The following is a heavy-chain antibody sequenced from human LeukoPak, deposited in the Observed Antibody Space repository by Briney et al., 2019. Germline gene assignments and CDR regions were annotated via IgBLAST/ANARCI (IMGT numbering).Heavy chain of an antibody. V-gene: IGHV1-2*02. D-gene: IGHD2-2*01. CDR3: ARFGYCSSTSCRDTRGPDAHYYYYMDV. CDR2: INPNSGGT. CDR1: GFTFTGYY. J-gene: IGHJ6*03. Sequence: ASVKVSCKASGFTFTGYYMHWVRQAPGQGLEWMGWINPNSGGTNYAQKFQGRVTMTRDTSISTAYMELSRLRSDDTAVYYCARFGYCSSTSCRDTRGPDAHYYYYMDVWGKGTTVTVSS.